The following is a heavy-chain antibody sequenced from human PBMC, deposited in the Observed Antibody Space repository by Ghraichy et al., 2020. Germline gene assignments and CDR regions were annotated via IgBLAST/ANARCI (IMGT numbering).Heavy chain of an antibody. CDR2: INPNGGGT. Sequence: SVKVSCRASGYSFSAYFIHWVRQAPGQGFEWMGWINPNGGGTLYAQTFQGRVSMTRDTSVNTVFMEVTTLKSDDTAIYYCTRGVAENGGRFFDLWGQGTLVTVSS. V-gene: IGHV1-2*02. J-gene: IGHJ4*02. CDR3: TRGVAENGGRFFDL. CDR1: GYSFSAYF. D-gene: IGHD3-16*01.